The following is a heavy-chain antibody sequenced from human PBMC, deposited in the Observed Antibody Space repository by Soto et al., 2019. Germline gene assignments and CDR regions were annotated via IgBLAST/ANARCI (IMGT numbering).Heavy chain of an antibody. Sequence: QVQLVQSGAEVRKPGSSVKVSCKASGGTFSNYAFSWVRQAPGQGLEWMGGILPIFTTATYAPKFQDRVTITADESTSTVYMDLSSLRSEDTALYYCARAIKRWEVNYYFDFWGQGTLVTVSS. CDR2: ILPIFTTA. V-gene: IGHV1-69*01. J-gene: IGHJ4*02. D-gene: IGHD1-26*01. CDR3: ARAIKRWEVNYYFDF. CDR1: GGTFSNYA.